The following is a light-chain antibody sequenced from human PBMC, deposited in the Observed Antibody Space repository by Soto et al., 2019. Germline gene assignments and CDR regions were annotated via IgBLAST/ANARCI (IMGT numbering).Light chain of an antibody. CDR2: DAY. CDR3: QQRNTWPPYA. V-gene: IGKV3-11*01. J-gene: IGKJ2*01. CDR1: ESINNY. Sequence: ETVLTQSPATLSLSPGELATLSCSASESINNYLAWYQQKPGQAPRLLIYDAYNRATGIPARFTGSGTGTAFTLTISSLAPEDFAVYYCQQRNTWPPYAFGQGTRLEIK.